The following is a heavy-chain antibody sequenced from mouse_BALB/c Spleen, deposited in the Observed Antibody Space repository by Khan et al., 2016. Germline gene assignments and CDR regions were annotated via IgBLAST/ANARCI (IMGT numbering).Heavy chain of an antibody. CDR1: GYTFTNYG. CDR3: ARRRGDLSAMDY. D-gene: IGHD2-13*01. J-gene: IGHJ4*01. CDR2: INTYTGEP. Sequence: QIQLVQSGPELKKPGETVKISCKASGYTFTNYGMNWVKQAPGKGLKWMGWINTYTGEPTYADDFKGRFAFSLETSASTAYLQINNLKNEDRATYFCARRRGDLSAMDYWGQVTSVTVSS. V-gene: IGHV9-1*02.